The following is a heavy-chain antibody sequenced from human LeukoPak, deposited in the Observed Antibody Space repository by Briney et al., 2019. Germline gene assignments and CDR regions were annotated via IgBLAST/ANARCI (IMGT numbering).Heavy chain of an antibody. D-gene: IGHD3-22*01. Sequence: SVKVSCKASGGTFSSYAISWVRQAPGQGLEWMGGIIPIFGTANYAQKFRGRVTITTDESTSTAYMELSSLRSEDTAVYYCARSDYYDSSGYYPRGLYYYYYMDVWGKGTTVTVSS. CDR1: GGTFSSYA. CDR2: IIPIFGTA. V-gene: IGHV1-69*05. CDR3: ARSDYYDSSGYYPRGLYYYYYMDV. J-gene: IGHJ6*03.